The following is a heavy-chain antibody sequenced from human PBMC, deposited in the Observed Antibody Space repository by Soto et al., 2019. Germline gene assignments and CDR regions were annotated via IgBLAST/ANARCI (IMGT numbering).Heavy chain of an antibody. CDR3: AAGFLSSPLHYGMDV. V-gene: IGHV1-58*01. J-gene: IGHJ6*02. CDR2: IVVGSGNT. Sequence: SVKVSCKASGFTFTSSAVQWVRQARGQRLEWIGWIVVGSGNTNYAQKFQERVTITRDMSTSTAYMELSSLRSEDTAVYYCAAGFLSSPLHYGMDVWGQGTTVTVS. CDR1: GFTFTSSA.